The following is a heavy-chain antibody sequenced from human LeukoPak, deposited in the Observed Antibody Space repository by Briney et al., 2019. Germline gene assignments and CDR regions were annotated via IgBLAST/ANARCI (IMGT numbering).Heavy chain of an antibody. CDR2: IYYSGST. V-gene: IGHV4-59*12. Sequence: PSETLSLTCTVSGGSISSYYWSWIRQPPGKGLEWIGYIYYSGSTNYNPSLKSRVTISVDTSKNQFSLKLSSVTAADTAVYYCARALTTVTTWWYFDLWGRGTLVTVSS. J-gene: IGHJ2*01. CDR1: GGSISSYY. CDR3: ARALTTVTTWWYFDL. D-gene: IGHD4-17*01.